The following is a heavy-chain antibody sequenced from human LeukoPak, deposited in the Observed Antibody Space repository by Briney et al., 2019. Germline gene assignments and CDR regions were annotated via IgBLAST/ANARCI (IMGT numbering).Heavy chain of an antibody. Sequence: GGSLRLSCAASGFTFSSYGMHWVRQAPGKGLEWVAFIRYDGSNRYYADSVKGRFTISRDNSKNTLYLQMNSLRAEDTAVYYCAKDRKRITMIVVVTPIDYWGQGTLVTVSS. V-gene: IGHV3-30*02. D-gene: IGHD3-22*01. CDR1: GFTFSSYG. CDR3: AKDRKRITMIVVVTPIDY. CDR2: IRYDGSNR. J-gene: IGHJ4*02.